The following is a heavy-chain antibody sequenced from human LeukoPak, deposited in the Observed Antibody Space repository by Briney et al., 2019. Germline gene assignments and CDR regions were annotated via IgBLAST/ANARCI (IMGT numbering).Heavy chain of an antibody. D-gene: IGHD2-15*01. CDR3: ARDSGGDYGMDV. V-gene: IGHV4-59*12. Sequence: SETLSLTCTVSGGSISSYYWSWIRQPPGKGLEWIGYIYYSGSTNYNPSLKSRVTISVDTSKNQFSLKLSSVTAADTAVYYCARDSGGDYGMDVWGQGTTVTVSS. CDR2: IYYSGST. J-gene: IGHJ6*02. CDR1: GGSISSYY.